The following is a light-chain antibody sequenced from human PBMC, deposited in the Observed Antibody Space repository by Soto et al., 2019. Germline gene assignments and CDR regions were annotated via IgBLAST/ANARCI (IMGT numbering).Light chain of an antibody. CDR2: EVS. CDR3: TSYTSTIPYV. J-gene: IGLJ1*01. V-gene: IGLV2-14*01. Sequence: QSVLTQPPSASGSPGQSVTISCTGTSSDVGGYNYVSWYQQHPGQAPNLIIYEVSDRPSGVSPRFSGSKSGNTASLTISGLQVEDEADYFCTSYTSTIPYVFGSGTKVTVL. CDR1: SSDVGGYNY.